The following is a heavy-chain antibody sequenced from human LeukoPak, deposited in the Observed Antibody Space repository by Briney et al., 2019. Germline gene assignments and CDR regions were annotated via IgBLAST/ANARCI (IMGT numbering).Heavy chain of an antibody. CDR3: ATYTVMDAFDI. J-gene: IGHJ3*02. CDR2: IYYSGST. CDR1: GGSFSGYY. D-gene: IGHD4-11*01. Sequence: SETLSLTCAVYGGSFSGYYWSWIRQHPGKGLEWIGYIYYSGSTYYNPSLKRRVTISVDTSKNQFSLKLSSVTAADTAVYYCATYTVMDAFDIWGQGTMVTVSS. V-gene: IGHV4-31*11.